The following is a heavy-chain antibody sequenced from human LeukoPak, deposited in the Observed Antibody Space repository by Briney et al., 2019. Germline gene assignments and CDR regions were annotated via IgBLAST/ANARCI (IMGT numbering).Heavy chain of an antibody. V-gene: IGHV4-31*03. CDR3: ARWDSSGYSYYFDY. D-gene: IGHD3-22*01. CDR2: IYYSGST. Sequence: SETLSLTCTVSGGSVSSGAYYWSWIRQHPGKGLEWIGYIYYSGSTYYNPSLKSRVTISVDTSKNQFSLKLSSVTAADTAVYYCARWDSSGYSYYFDYWGQGTLVTVSS. J-gene: IGHJ4*02. CDR1: GGSVSSGAYY.